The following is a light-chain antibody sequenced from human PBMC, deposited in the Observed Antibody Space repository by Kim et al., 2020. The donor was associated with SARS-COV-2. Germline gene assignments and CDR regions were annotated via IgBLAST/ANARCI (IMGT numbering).Light chain of an antibody. CDR2: EVS. V-gene: IGLV2-23*02. CDR3: CSYAGSSIVV. CDR1: STDVGSYSL. Sequence: GQSRTISCTGTSTDVGSYSLVSWYQHHAGKAPKLIIYEVSKRPSGVSNRFSGSKAGNTASLTNSGLQAEDEGDYYCCSYAGSSIVVFGGGTQLTVL. J-gene: IGLJ2*01.